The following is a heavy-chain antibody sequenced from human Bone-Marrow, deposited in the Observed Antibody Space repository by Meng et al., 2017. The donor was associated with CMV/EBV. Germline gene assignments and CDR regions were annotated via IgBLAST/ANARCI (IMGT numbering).Heavy chain of an antibody. CDR1: GGSISSSSYY. J-gene: IGHJ6*02. CDR3: ARDRRLQRTRGGGMDV. V-gene: IGHV4-39*07. D-gene: IGHD1-14*01. Sequence: GSLRLSCTVSGGSISSSSYYWGWIRQPPGKGLEWIGSIYYSGSTYYNPSLKSRVTISVDTSKNQFSLKLSSVTAADTAVYYCARDRRLQRTRGGGMDVWGQGTTVTVPS. CDR2: IYYSGST.